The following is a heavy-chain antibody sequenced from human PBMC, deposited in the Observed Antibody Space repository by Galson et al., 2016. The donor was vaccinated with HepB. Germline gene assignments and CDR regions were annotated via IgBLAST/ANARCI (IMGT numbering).Heavy chain of an antibody. D-gene: IGHD2/OR15-2a*01. V-gene: IGHV5-10-1*01. J-gene: IGHJ3*02. CDR2: IDPSDSYT. CDR3: ATASITFFQGIVRPDAFDI. CDR1: GYSFSSYW. Sequence: QSGAEVKKPGEALRISCRGSGYSFSSYWISWVRQMPGKGLEWIGKIDPSDSYTNYSPSFHGHVVISADKSISTAYLQWSSLEASDTAMYYCATASITFFQGIVRPDAFDIWGQGTMVTVSS.